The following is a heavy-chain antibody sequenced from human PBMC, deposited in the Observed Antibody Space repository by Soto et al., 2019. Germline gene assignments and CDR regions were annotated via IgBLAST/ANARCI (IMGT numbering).Heavy chain of an antibody. CDR3: ARARVRVADFDH. CDR2: MNPNTGNT. J-gene: IGHJ4*02. V-gene: IGHV1-8*01. Sequence: QVQLVQSGAEVKKPGASVKVSCKASGYSFINYDINWVRQATRQGLERMGWMNPNTGNTGYAQKFQGRVTMTGTTSISTAYMVLSSRTSAGTAVYSCARARVRVADFDHWGQGTLVAVSS. D-gene: IGHD3-10*01. CDR1: GYSFINYD.